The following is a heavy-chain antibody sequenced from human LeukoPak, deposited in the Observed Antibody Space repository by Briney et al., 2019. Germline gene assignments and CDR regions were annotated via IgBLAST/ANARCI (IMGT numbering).Heavy chain of an antibody. V-gene: IGHV3-30-3*01. D-gene: IGHD1-1*01. CDR1: GFTFSDYA. CDR2: LSYGGTNK. CDR3: ASIFGTTGTTNGMDV. J-gene: IGHJ6*02. Sequence: GRSLRLSCAASGFTFSDYAMHWVRQAPGKGLEWVAVLSYGGTNKYYADSVKGRFTISRDNSKNTMFLQMNSLRAEDTAVYHYASIFGTTGTTNGMDVWGQGTTVTVSS.